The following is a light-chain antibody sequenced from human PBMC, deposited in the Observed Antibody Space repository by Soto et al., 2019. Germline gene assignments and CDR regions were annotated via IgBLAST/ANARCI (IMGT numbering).Light chain of an antibody. CDR1: QSVSSN. CDR2: GAS. J-gene: IGKJ2*02. CDR3: QQYNNWPPLMCT. V-gene: IGKV3-15*01. Sequence: EIVMMQSPATLSVSPGERATLSCRASQSVSSNLAWYQQKPGQAPRLLIYGASTRATGIPARFGGSGSGTEFTLTINSLQSEDFAVYYCQQYNNWPPLMCTFGQGTKVDI.